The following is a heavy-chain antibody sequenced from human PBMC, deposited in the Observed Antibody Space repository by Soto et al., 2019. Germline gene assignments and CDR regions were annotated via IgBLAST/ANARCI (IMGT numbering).Heavy chain of an antibody. CDR1: GGSISSYQ. CDR2: IFNSGST. V-gene: IGHV4-59*01. CDR3: ASFHYYGSGKYLQH. D-gene: IGHD3-10*01. Sequence: SETLSLTCSVSGGSISSYQWSWIRQPPGKGLEWIGYIFNSGSTNYNPSLKSRVTISLDTSKNQFSLKLSSVTAADTAVYYCASFHYYGSGKYLQHWGQGTLVTVSS. J-gene: IGHJ1*01.